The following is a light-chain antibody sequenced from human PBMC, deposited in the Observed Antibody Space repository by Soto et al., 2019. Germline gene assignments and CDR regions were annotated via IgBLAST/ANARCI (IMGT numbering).Light chain of an antibody. Sequence: DIQMTQSPSTLSASVGDRVTITCRASQTISNWLAWYQQKPGQAPKPLIYDAYSLESGVPSRFSGSASGTEFTLTISSLQPDDFATYYCQQYNSYQYTFGPGTNLEI. V-gene: IGKV1-5*01. CDR1: QTISNW. CDR2: DAY. J-gene: IGKJ2*01. CDR3: QQYNSYQYT.